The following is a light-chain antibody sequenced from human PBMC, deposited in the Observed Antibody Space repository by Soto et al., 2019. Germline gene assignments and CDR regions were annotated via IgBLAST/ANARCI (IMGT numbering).Light chain of an antibody. CDR2: DAS. J-gene: IGKJ4*01. CDR3: QQYGSSPLT. Sequence: EIVLTQSPGTLSLSIGERATLSCRASQSVTSDYFAWYQQKPGQAPKLLIYDASSRATGIPDRFSGSGSGTDFTLTISRLEPEDFAVYYCQQYGSSPLTFGGGTKVEIK. CDR1: QSVTSDY. V-gene: IGKV3-20*01.